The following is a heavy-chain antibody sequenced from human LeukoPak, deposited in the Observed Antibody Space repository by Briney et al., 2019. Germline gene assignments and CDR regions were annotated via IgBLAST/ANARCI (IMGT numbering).Heavy chain of an antibody. J-gene: IGHJ5*02. D-gene: IGHD3-16*01. CDR1: GFTFTTYW. CDR2: INQDGSEK. CDR3: AKDDNYIRFLS. Sequence: GGSLGLSCAASGFTFTTYWMTWVRQAPGKGLEWVANINQDGSEKYFVDSVKGRFTISRDNSKNTLYLQMNSLRAEDTAVYYCAKDDNYIRFLSWGQGTLVTVSS. V-gene: IGHV3-7*03.